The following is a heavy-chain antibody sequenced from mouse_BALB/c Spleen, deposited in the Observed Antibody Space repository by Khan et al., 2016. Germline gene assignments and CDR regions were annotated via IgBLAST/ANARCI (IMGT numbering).Heavy chain of an antibody. V-gene: IGHV14-3*02. Sequence: VQLQQSGAELVKPGASVKLSCTASGFNIKDTYIHWLKQRPEQGLEWIGRIDPANGNTKYDPKFQGKAPITAETSSNTSYLHLSSLTTEDTAVYYCSRWGLPNYCYFDGWGAGTTVTVSS. D-gene: IGHD2-2*01. CDR1: GFNIKDTY. CDR2: IDPANGNT. J-gene: IGHJ1*01. CDR3: SRWGLPNYCYFDG.